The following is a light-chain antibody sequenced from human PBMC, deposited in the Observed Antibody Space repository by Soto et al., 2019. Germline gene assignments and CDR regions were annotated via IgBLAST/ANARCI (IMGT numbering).Light chain of an antibody. Sequence: IQMTKTPSFVSASLGDRVTLPCRASQGISSWLAWYQQKPGKATKLLIYAASSLQSGVPSRFSGSGSGTDFTLTISSLQPEDFATYYCQQANSCPPITFGQGTRLEIK. CDR2: AAS. V-gene: IGKV1-12*01. CDR3: QQANSCPPIT. CDR1: QGISSW. J-gene: IGKJ5*01.